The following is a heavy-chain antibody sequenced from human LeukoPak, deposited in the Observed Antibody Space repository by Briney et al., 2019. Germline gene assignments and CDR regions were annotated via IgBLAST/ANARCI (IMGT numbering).Heavy chain of an antibody. J-gene: IGHJ6*02. CDR3: ARESNYYGMDV. CDR2: IYYSGST. Sequence: SETLSLTCTVSGGSISSSSYYWGWIRQPPGKGLEWIGSIYYSGSTYYNPSLKSRVTISVDTSKNQFSLKLSSVTAADTAVYYCARESNYYGMDVWGQGTTVTVSS. V-gene: IGHV4-39*02. CDR1: GGSISSSSYY.